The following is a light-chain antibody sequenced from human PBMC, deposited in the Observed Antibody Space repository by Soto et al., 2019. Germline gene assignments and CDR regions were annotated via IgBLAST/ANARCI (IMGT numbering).Light chain of an antibody. V-gene: IGKV3-20*01. J-gene: IGKJ1*01. CDR3: QQYGSLGT. CDR1: QSVSDNY. CDR2: GAS. Sequence: MVLAESSRPLSLSPGERATLSCTASQSVSDNYLSYHQQQPGQAPSLIIDGASNRATSTPDRFSGSGSGTDFPLTISIVEAEDFAVYYRQQYGSLGTFGQGTKVDIK.